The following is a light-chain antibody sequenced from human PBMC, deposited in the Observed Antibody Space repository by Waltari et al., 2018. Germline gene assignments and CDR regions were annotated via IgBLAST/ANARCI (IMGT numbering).Light chain of an antibody. CDR3: QQSYTTPTGLT. Sequence: DIQMTQSPSSLSASVGDRVSITCRASQTINYHLNWYQQKTGKGPKLLIYAASSLETGVPSRFTGSGSGTDYTLTISGLQPEDFGTYYCQQSYTTPTGLTFGGGTKVEIK. CDR1: QTINYH. J-gene: IGKJ4*01. V-gene: IGKV1-39*01. CDR2: AAS.